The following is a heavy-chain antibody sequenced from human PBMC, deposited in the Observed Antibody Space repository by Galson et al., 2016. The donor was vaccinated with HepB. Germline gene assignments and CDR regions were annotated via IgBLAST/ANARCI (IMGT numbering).Heavy chain of an antibody. J-gene: IGHJ4*02. D-gene: IGHD2-2*01. CDR2: LYYSGST. CDR1: GGSISSSRYS. Sequence: SETLSLTCTVSGGSISSSRYSWGWIRQPPGKGLEWIGCLYYSGSTYYNSSLKSRVTISVDTSKNQFSLNLSAVTAADTAVYYCARYCSSTSCSRYGDILTGYDGPFGGQGTLVTVSS. V-gene: IGHV4-39*01. CDR3: ARYCSSTSCSRYGDILTGYDGPF.